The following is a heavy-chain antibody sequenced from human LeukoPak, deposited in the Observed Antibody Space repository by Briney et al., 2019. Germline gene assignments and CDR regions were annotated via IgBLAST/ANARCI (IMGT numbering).Heavy chain of an antibody. CDR3: ASSGYYYSFDY. D-gene: IGHD3-22*01. CDR2: ICSGGST. Sequence: GGSLRLSCAASGFTVSSNYMSWVRQAPGKGLEWVSVICSGGSTYYADSVKGRFTISRDNSKNTLYLQMNSLRAEDTAVYYCASSGYYYSFDYWGQGTLVTVSS. J-gene: IGHJ4*02. CDR1: GFTVSSNY. V-gene: IGHV3-53*01.